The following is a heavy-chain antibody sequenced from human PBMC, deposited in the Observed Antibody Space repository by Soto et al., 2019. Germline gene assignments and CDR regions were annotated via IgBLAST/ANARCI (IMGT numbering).Heavy chain of an antibody. D-gene: IGHD1-26*01. J-gene: IGHJ4*02. CDR2: IWYDGSNK. V-gene: IGHV3-33*01. CDR1: GFDFSTYG. Sequence: QVQLVESGGGVVQPGRSLRLSCAASGFDFSTYGMHWVRQAPGKGLEWVAVIWYDGSNKYYADSVRSRFIISRDNSKNTLFLQLNSLRAEDTAVYYCARAVGPFDYWGQGTLVTVSS. CDR3: ARAVGPFDY.